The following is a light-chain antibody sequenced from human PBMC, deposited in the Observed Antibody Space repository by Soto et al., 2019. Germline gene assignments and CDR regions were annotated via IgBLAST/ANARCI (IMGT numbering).Light chain of an antibody. CDR2: DVT. Sequence: QSALTQSASVSGSPGQWITISCTGTSSDVGGYNYVSWYQQHPGKAPKLMIYDVTNRPSGVSYRFSGSKSGNTASLTISGLQAEDEADYYCSSYTTTSAVAFGGGTKVTVL. J-gene: IGLJ2*01. CDR3: SSYTTTSAVA. CDR1: SSDVGGYNY. V-gene: IGLV2-14*03.